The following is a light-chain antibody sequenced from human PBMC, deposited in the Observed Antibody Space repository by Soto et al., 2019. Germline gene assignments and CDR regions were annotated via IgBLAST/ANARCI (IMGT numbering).Light chain of an antibody. V-gene: IGKV3-15*01. CDR3: QQSYSTPYS. CDR1: QSVRSN. J-gene: IGKJ2*03. CDR2: GAS. Sequence: EIVMTQSPATLSVSPGEGVTLSCRAGQSVRSNLAWYQQKPGQAPRLLIYGASTRATGIPARFSGSGSGTEFTLSISSLQSEDFATYYCQQSYSTPYSFGQGTKLDIK.